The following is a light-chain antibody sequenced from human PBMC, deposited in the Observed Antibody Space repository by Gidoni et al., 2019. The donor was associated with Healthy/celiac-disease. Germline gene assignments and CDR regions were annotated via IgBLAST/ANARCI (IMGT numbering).Light chain of an antibody. V-gene: IGLV3-1*01. CDR2: QDS. Sequence: SYELTQPPSVFVSPGQTASITCSGDKLGDKYACGDPQKTGQSPVLVIYQDSKRPSGIPERFSGSNSGNTATLTISGTQAMDEADYYCQAWDSSTVVFGGGTKLTVL. CDR1: KLGDKY. J-gene: IGLJ2*01. CDR3: QAWDSSTVV.